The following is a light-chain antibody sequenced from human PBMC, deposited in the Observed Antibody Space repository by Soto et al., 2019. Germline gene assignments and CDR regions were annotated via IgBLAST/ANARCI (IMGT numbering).Light chain of an antibody. CDR2: GAS. CDR1: QSVSRSY. CDR3: HPYET. Sequence: EMVLTQSPGPLSLSPGDRATLSCMASQSVSRSYLGWYQQKPGQAPRLLMYGASIRAAGVPDRFSGSGSGTELTLTISRLEPEDLTVYPCHPYETFGHGTQVDIK. J-gene: IGKJ1*01. V-gene: IGKV3-20*01.